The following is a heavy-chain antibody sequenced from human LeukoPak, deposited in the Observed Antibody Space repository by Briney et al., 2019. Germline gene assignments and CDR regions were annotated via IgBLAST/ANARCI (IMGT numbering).Heavy chain of an antibody. Sequence: SETLSLTCAVYDGSFSGYYWSWIRQPPGKALEWIGNIFYTGSTYYSPSLKNRVTISLDTSRNQFSLRLNSVTAADTAVYYCACLGRRDGYNYHLFDYWGQGTLVTVSS. J-gene: IGHJ4*02. D-gene: IGHD5-24*01. V-gene: IGHV4-34*12. CDR3: ACLGRRDGYNYHLFDY. CDR1: DGSFSGYY. CDR2: IFYTGST.